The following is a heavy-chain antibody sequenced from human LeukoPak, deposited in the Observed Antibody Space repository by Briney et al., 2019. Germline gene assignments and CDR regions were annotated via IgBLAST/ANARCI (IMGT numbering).Heavy chain of an antibody. D-gene: IGHD6-6*01. V-gene: IGHV4-34*01. CDR1: GGFFSGYY. J-gene: IGHJ6*03. CDR3: ARATRYSSSSPYYYYYYSMDV. Sequence: SDTLSFSYAVYGGFFSGYYWSWIRKPPGKGLEWIGVFNHSGSTNYNPSLQSRVTISVDTSKNKFSLELSTVTAADTAVYYCARATRYSSSSPYYYYYYSMDVWGKGTTVTVSS. CDR2: FNHSGST.